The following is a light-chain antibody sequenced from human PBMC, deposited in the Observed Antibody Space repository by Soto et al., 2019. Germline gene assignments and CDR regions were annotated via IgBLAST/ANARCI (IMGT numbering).Light chain of an antibody. V-gene: IGKV1-39*01. CDR1: QGIRND. J-gene: IGKJ4*01. Sequence: DIQMTQSPSSLSASVGDRVTITRRASQGIRNDLGWYQQKPGKAPKRLIYAASSLQSGVPPRFSGSGSGTDFTLSINSLQPEDFATYYCQQTYSTPLTFGGGTKVDIK. CDR2: AAS. CDR3: QQTYSTPLT.